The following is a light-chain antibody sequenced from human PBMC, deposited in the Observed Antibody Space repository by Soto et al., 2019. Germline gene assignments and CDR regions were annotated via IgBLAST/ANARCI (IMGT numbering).Light chain of an antibody. V-gene: IGLV2-14*01. CDR1: SSDVGAYKY. J-gene: IGLJ2*01. Sequence: QSALTQPASVSGSPGQSITISCTGTSSDVGAYKYVSWYQQHPGKAPKLMIYEVSNRPSGVSNRFSGSKSGNTASLTISGLQAEDEADYYCSSYTSSSTLVFGGGTKPPS. CDR3: SSYTSSSTLV. CDR2: EVS.